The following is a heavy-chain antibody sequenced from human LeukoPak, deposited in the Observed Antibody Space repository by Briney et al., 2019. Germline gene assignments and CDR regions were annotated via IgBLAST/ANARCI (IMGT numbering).Heavy chain of an antibody. Sequence: PGGSLRLSSVASGFTVSSNYASWDSQPAGDGLGWESVFYSGGRTSSADSVKGGFTISRDNSQTTLTCQMNSLGAGTTPWYSGGSTYDLWSGYYIDYWGRGPLVTVSS. CDR2: FYSGGRT. CDR3: GSTYDLWSGYYIDY. CDR1: GFTVSSNY. J-gene: IGHJ4*02. D-gene: IGHD3-3*01. V-gene: IGHV3-66*02.